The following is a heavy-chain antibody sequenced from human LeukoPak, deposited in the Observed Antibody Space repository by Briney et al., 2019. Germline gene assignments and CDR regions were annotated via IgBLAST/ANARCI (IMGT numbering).Heavy chain of an antibody. CDR1: GGSISSYY. V-gene: IGHV4-59*01. CDR2: IYYSGST. Sequence: PSETLSLTCTVSGGSISSYYWSWIRQPPGKGLEWIGYIYYSGSTNYNPSLKCRVTISVDTSKNQFSLKLSSVTAADTAVYYCARDARGAFDIWGQGTMVTVSS. J-gene: IGHJ3*02. CDR3: ARDARGAFDI.